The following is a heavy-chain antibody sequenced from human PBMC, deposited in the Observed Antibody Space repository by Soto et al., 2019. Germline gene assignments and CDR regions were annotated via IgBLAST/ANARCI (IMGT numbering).Heavy chain of an antibody. D-gene: IGHD6-6*01. V-gene: IGHV4-39*01. Sequence: PSETLSLTCVVSGGSITSYCWGWIRQPPGKGLEWIGSVCYRGTTYYNPSLKSRLTISVDTSKRQFSLKLSSVTAADTAVFYCARQGEHSSSYFFDSWGQGTLVTVSS. J-gene: IGHJ4*02. CDR1: GGSITSYC. CDR2: VCYRGTT. CDR3: ARQGEHSSSYFFDS.